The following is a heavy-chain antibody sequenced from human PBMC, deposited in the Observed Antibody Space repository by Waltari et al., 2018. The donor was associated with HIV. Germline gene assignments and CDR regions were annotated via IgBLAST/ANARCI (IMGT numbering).Heavy chain of an antibody. V-gene: IGHV3-49*03. CDR3: TRSSTLDY. CDR2: IRSRIYGGAT. J-gene: IGHJ4*02. D-gene: IGHD6-19*01. CDR1: GFSFGDFP. Sequence: EVQLVVFGGGLVQPGRSVRLYCTGFGFSFGDFPISWFRRAPGKGVEWVGLIRSRIYGGATEYAASAKGRFTISRDDLKSVAYLQMNSLKTEDTAVYYCTRSSTLDYWGQGTLVTVSS.